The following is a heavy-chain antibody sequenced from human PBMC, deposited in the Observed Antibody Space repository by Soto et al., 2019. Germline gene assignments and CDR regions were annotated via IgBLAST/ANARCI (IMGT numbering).Heavy chain of an antibody. J-gene: IGHJ6*03. V-gene: IGHV4-59*01. Sequence: QVQLQESGPGLVKPSETLSLTCTVSGGSISSYYWSWIRQPPGKGLEWIGYIYYSGSTNYNPSLKSRVTISVDTSKNQFSLKLSSVTAADTAVCYCARGQRSDYYYYYYMDVWGKGTTVTVSS. D-gene: IGHD1-1*01. CDR2: IYYSGST. CDR3: ARGQRSDYYYYYYMDV. CDR1: GGSISSYY.